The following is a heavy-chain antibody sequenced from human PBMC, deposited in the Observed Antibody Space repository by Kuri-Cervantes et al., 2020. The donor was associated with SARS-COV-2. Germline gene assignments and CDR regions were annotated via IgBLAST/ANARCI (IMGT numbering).Heavy chain of an antibody. CDR3: AKIAGYNSGWYDD. D-gene: IGHD6-19*01. V-gene: IGHV3-23*01. J-gene: IGHJ5*02. CDR2: ITISGLST. CDR1: GFTFSHYA. Sequence: GESLKISCGASGFTFSHYAMSWFRQAPGKGLEWVSTITISGLSTHYADSVKGRFTISRDNSKNTVYLQMNSLRADDTALYYCAKIAGYNSGWYDDWGQGTLVTVSS.